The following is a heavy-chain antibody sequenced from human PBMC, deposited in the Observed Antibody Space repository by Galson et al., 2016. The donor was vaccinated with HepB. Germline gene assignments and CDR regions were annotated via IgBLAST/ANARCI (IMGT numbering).Heavy chain of an antibody. Sequence: QSGADVKKPGESLMISCKASGYSFPSYWISWVRQMPGAGLEWMGRIDPRDSYTNYSPSFQGHVTISADKSVSTAYLQWTSLTASDTAIYYCARHLWGSDSFDVWGQGTMLSVSS. CDR3: ARHLWGSDSFDV. J-gene: IGHJ3*01. CDR2: IDPRDSYT. D-gene: IGHD3-22*01. V-gene: IGHV5-10-1*01. CDR1: GYSFPSYW.